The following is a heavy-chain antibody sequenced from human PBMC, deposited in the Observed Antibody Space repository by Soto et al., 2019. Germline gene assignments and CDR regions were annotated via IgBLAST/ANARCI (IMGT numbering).Heavy chain of an antibody. D-gene: IGHD6-25*01. CDR2: IIPIFGTA. V-gene: IGHV1-69*06. CDR1: GGTFSSYA. Sequence: AASVKVSCKAPGGTFSSYAISWVRQAPGQGLEWMGGIIPIFGTANYAQKFQGRVTITADKSTSTAYMELSSLRSEDTAVYYCARMSAAGLDYFDYWGQGTLVTVSS. CDR3: ARMSAAGLDYFDY. J-gene: IGHJ4*02.